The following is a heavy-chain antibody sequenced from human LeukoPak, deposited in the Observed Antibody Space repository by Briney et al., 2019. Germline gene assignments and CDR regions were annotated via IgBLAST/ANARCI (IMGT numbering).Heavy chain of an antibody. CDR1: GFTFSNAW. CDR2: IYYSGST. Sequence: GSLRLSCAASGFTFSNAWMSWIRQPPGKGLEWIGYIYYSGSTNYNPSLKSRVTISVDTSKNQFSLKLSSVTAADTAMYYCARENFDYGSGSYDYWGQGTLVTVSS. CDR3: ARENFDYGSGSYDY. D-gene: IGHD3-10*01. J-gene: IGHJ4*02. V-gene: IGHV4-59*01.